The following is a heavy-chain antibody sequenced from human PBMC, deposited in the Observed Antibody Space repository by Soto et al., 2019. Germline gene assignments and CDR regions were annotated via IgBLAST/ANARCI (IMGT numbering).Heavy chain of an antibody. CDR3: ARHGEVGAIHTTGHWFYP. J-gene: IGHJ5*02. D-gene: IGHD1-26*01. CDR2: IDYTGSI. V-gene: IGHV4-39*01. Sequence: SETLSLTCTVSGGSISSSGYYGGWIRQPPGKGLEWIGSIDYTGSIYYNPSLKSRVTISVDTSKNQFSLKLRSVTAADTAVYYCARHGEVGAIHTTGHWFYPWGQGTLVTVSS. CDR1: GGSISSSGYY.